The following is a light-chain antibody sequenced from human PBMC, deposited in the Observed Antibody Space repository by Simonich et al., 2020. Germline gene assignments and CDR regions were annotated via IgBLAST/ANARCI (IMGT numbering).Light chain of an antibody. CDR1: QSVLYSSNNKNY. CDR2: WAS. V-gene: IGKV4-1*01. CDR3: QQYYSTPPT. J-gene: IGKJ1*01. Sequence: TIHCKSSQSVLYSSNNKNYLAWYQQKPGQPPKLLIYWASTRESGVPDRFSGSGSGTDFTLTISSLQAEDVAVYYCQQYYSTPPTFGQGTKVEIK.